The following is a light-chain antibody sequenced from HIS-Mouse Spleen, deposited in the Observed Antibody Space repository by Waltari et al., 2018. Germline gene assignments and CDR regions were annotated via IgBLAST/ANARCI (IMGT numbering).Light chain of an antibody. J-gene: IGLJ2*01. CDR2: EDS. CDR1: NIGSKS. V-gene: IGLV3-21*03. Sequence: SYVLTQPPSVSVAPGKTARITCGGNNIGSKSVHWYQQKPGQAPVLVVYEDSDRPSGIPERFSGANAGNTATLTISRVEAGDEADYYCQVWDSSSDHPVFGGGTKLTVL. CDR3: QVWDSSSDHPV.